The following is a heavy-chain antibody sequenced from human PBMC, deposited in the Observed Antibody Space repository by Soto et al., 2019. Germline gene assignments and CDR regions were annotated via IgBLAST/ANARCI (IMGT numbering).Heavy chain of an antibody. V-gene: IGHV1-69*13. CDR1: GGTFSSYA. CDR3: ARGRGITIPMDV. J-gene: IGHJ6*02. CDR2: IIPIFGTA. Sequence: SVKVSCKASGGTFSSYAISWVRQAPGQGLEWMGGIIPIFGTANYAQKLQGRVTITADESTSTAYMELSSLRSEDTAVYYCARGRGITIPMDVWGQGTTVTVSS. D-gene: IGHD3-3*01.